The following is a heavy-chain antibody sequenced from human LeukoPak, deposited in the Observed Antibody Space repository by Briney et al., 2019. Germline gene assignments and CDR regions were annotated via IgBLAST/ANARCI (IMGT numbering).Heavy chain of an antibody. CDR2: ISSRGSYT. CDR1: GFTVSPNY. V-gene: IGHV3-11*06. CDR3: ARIDAFDI. J-gene: IGHJ3*02. Sequence: PGGSLRLSCAASGFTVSPNYMSWVRQAPGKGLEWVSYISSRGSYTYYADSVKGRFTISRDNAKNSLYLQMNSLRAEDTAVYYCARIDAFDIWGQGTMVTVSS.